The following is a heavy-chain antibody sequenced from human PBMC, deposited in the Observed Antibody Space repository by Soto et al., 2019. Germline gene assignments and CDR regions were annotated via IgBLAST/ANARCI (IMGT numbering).Heavy chain of an antibody. J-gene: IGHJ4*02. D-gene: IGHD1-26*01. Sequence: QITLKESGPTLVKPTQTLTLTCTFSGFSLTTYGLGVAWIRQPPGKALAFLALIYWDDDRRFSPSLRTRLTIPKDTSKNQVVLTMTNMDPVDTATYYCARTRRYDSWRYYQDYWGQGTLITVSS. CDR1: GFSLTTYGLG. CDR3: ARTRRYDSWRYYQDY. CDR2: IYWDDDR. V-gene: IGHV2-5*02.